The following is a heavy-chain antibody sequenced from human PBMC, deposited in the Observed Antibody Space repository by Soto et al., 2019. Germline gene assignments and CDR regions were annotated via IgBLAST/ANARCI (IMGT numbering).Heavy chain of an antibody. CDR1: GGTFSNYV. Sequence: QVQLVQSGTEVKKPGSSAKVSCKASGGTFSNYVISWVRQAPGQGLEWMGGIIPLFGTTDYAKKFQGRIAMTADESTTTVYMDLSSLRFEDTAVYFCEIDVGSGEWSVVWGQGTTVIVSS. D-gene: IGHD3-10*01. V-gene: IGHV1-69*01. CDR2: IIPLFGTT. CDR3: EIDVGSGEWSVV. J-gene: IGHJ6*02.